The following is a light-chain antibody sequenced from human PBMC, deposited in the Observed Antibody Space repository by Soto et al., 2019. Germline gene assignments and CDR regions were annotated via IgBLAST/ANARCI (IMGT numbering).Light chain of an antibody. J-gene: IGLJ2*01. V-gene: IGLV4-69*01. CDR2: LNSDGSH. CDR3: QIWGTGIQV. Sequence: QSVVTQSPSASASLGASVNLTCTLSSGHSSDAIAWHQQQPEKGPRFLMKLNSDGSHTKGDGIPGRFSGSSSGAERYLTISSLQSEDEADYYCQIWGTGIQVFGGGTKRTVL. CDR1: SGHSSDA.